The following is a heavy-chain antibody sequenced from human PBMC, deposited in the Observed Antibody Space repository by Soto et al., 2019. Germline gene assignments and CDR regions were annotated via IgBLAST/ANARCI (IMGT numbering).Heavy chain of an antibody. D-gene: IGHD3-16*01. CDR2: IYWDDDK. Sequence: QITLKESGPTLVKPTQTLTLTCTFSGFSLSTSGVGVGWIRQPPGKALEWLALIYWDDDKRYSPSLKSRLTITKDTSKNQVVLTMTNMDPVDTATYYCAHRRMDPWGVQYFDYWGQGTLVTVSS. V-gene: IGHV2-5*02. CDR3: AHRRMDPWGVQYFDY. J-gene: IGHJ4*02. CDR1: GFSLSTSGVG.